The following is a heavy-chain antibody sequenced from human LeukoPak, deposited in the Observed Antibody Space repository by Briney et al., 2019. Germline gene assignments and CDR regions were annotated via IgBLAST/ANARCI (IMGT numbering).Heavy chain of an antibody. J-gene: IGHJ4*02. CDR3: ARDGHLNSPASHYYDSSGYYGC. Sequence: GASVKVSCKASGYTFTSYGISWVRQAPGQGLEWMGWISAYNGNTNYAQKLQGRVTMTTDTSTSTAYMELRSLRSDDTAVYYCARDGHLNSPASHYYDSSGYYGCWGQGTLVTVSS. CDR1: GYTFTSYG. D-gene: IGHD3-22*01. CDR2: ISAYNGNT. V-gene: IGHV1-18*01.